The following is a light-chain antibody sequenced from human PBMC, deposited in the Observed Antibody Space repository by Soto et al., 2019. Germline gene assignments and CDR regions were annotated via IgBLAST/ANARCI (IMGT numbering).Light chain of an antibody. J-gene: IGKJ1*01. Sequence: DIQMTQSPSTLSASVGDRVTITCRASQSISSWLAWYQQKPGKAPKLLMYKASSLESGVPSRFSGSGSGTEFTLTISSLQPDDFATYYCQQYNSYSQTFGQGTKVDIK. CDR2: KAS. V-gene: IGKV1-5*03. CDR1: QSISSW. CDR3: QQYNSYSQT.